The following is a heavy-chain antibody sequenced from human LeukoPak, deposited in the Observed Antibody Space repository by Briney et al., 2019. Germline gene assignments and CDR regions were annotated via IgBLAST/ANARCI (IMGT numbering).Heavy chain of an antibody. CDR2: IYTSGST. J-gene: IGHJ5*02. Sequence: SETLSLTCTVSGGSISSGSYYWSWIRQPAGKGLEWIGRIYTSGSTNYNPSLKSRVTISVDTSKNQFSLKLSSVTAADTAVYYCARGSYGSGSYYSLTDWFDPWGQGTLVTVSS. V-gene: IGHV4-61*02. CDR1: GGSISSGSYY. D-gene: IGHD3-10*01. CDR3: ARGSYGSGSYYSLTDWFDP.